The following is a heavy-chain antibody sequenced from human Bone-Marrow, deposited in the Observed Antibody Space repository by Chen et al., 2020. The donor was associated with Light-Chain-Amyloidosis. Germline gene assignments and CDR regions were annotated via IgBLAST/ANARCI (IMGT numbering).Heavy chain of an antibody. CDR2: ISSSSSYI. V-gene: IGHV3-21*01. CDR3: ARRPRIVGATPFDY. CDR1: GFTFSSYS. Sequence: EVQLVESGGGLVKPGGSLRRSWAASGFTFSSYSMNWVRQAPGKGLEWVSSISSSSSYIYYADSVKGRFTISRDNAKNSLYLQMNSLRAEDTAVYYCARRPRIVGATPFDYWGQGTLVTVSS. D-gene: IGHD1-26*01. J-gene: IGHJ4*02.